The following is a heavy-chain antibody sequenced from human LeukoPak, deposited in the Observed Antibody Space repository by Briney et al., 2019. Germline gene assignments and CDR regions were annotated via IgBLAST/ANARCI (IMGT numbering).Heavy chain of an antibody. CDR3: ARVWGYYYDSSGYSDFDY. CDR2: ISAYNGNT. D-gene: IGHD3-22*01. J-gene: IGHJ4*02. V-gene: IGHV1-18*01. CDR1: GYYFSGQY. Sequence: ASVKVSCKASGYYFSGQYIHWVRQAPGQGLEWMGWISAYNGNTNYAQKFQGRVTMTIDASTSTAYMELRSLKSDDTAVYYCARVWGYYYDSSGYSDFDYWGQGTLVTVSS.